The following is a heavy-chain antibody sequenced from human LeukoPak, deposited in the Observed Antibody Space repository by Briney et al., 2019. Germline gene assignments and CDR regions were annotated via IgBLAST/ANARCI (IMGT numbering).Heavy chain of an antibody. J-gene: IGHJ4*02. CDR3: ARLNMIVVVIFDY. CDR1: GYSISSGYY. Sequence: PSETLSLTCAVSGYSISSGYYWGWIRQPPGKGLEWIGSIYHSGSTYYNPSLKSRVTISVATSKNQFSLKLSSVTAADTAVYYCARLNMIVVVIFDYWGQGTLVTVTS. CDR2: IYHSGST. D-gene: IGHD3-22*01. V-gene: IGHV4-38-2*01.